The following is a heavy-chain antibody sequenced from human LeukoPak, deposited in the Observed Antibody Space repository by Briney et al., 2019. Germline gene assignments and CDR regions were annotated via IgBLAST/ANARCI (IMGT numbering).Heavy chain of an antibody. CDR2: IRGSGGNT. D-gene: IGHD3-9*01. CDR3: VKGAHYDILTGYRLLKVDP. J-gene: IGHJ5*02. Sequence: GGSLRLSCAASGFTFSSYALSWVRQAPGKGLEWVSAIRGSGGNTYCADSVKGRFTISRDNSKNTLYLQMDSLRAEDTAVYYCVKGAHYDILTGYRLLKVDPWGQGTLVTVSS. V-gene: IGHV3-23*01. CDR1: GFTFSSYA.